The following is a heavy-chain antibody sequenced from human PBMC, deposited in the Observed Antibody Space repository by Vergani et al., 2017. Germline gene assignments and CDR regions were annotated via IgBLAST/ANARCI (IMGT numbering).Heavy chain of an antibody. CDR1: GFTFSDYY. J-gene: IGHJ1*01. CDR3: ARDRDRDGYNFPYFQH. CDR2: ISSSGSTI. D-gene: IGHD5-24*01. Sequence: QVQLVESGGGLVKPGGSLRLSCAASGFTFSDYYMSWIRQAPGKGLEWVSYISSSGSTIDYADSVKGRFTISRDTAKNSLYLQMNSLRAEDTAVYYCARDRDRDGYNFPYFQHWGQGTLVTVSA. V-gene: IGHV3-11*01.